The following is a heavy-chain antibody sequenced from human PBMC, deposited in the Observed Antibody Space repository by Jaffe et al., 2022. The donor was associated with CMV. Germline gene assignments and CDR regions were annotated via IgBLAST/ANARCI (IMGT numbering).Heavy chain of an antibody. V-gene: IGHV3-15*01. Sequence: VQLEESGGGLVRPGGSLRLSCVGSEFNFPVAWMSWVRQAPGRGLEWVGRIKSKSRGETTDYGGPVKGRFSITRDDSKDTLYLQMNSLKIEDTAVYYCTTDHYGVSAQFGYYYMAVWGKGTTVTVS. D-gene: IGHD4-17*01. CDR1: EFNFPVAW. CDR2: IKSKSRGETT. CDR3: TTDHYGVSAQFGYYYMAV. J-gene: IGHJ6*03.